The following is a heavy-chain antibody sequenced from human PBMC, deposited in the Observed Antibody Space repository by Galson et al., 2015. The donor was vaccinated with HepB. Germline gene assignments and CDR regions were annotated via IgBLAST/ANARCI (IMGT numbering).Heavy chain of an antibody. CDR1: DYSVTSYG. CDR2: ISAYTGDT. Sequence: SVNVSCKAYDYSVTSYGISGVQQNPRQALEKRGRISAYTGDTNYAQKLQGRDTMTTDTCTSPVYMALRCLISHHTGVYDCARGRGAGPWGQGTLVTVSS. J-gene: IGHJ4*02. D-gene: IGHD1-26*01. V-gene: IGHV1-18*01. CDR3: ARGRGAGP.